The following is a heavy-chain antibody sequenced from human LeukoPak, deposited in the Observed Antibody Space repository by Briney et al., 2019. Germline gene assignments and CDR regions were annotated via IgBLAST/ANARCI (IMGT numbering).Heavy chain of an antibody. CDR2: IYYSGSS. D-gene: IGHD2-21*01. J-gene: IGHJ6*03. CDR3: ATGQTYPYYYYMDV. Sequence: SETLSLTCSVSGGSISSSSSYWGWIRQPPGKGLEWIGSIYYSGSSFDNPALKSRVTISVDTSKNQFSLKLSSVTAADTAVYYCATGQTYPYYYYMDVWGKGTTVTVSS. CDR1: GGSISSSSSY. V-gene: IGHV4-39*01.